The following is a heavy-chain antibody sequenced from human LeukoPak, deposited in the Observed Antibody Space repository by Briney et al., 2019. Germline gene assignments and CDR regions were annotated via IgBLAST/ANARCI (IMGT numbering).Heavy chain of an antibody. Sequence: PGRSLRLSCAAPGITFGSYGMHWVRQAPGKGLEWVAVIRHDGSNKQYADSVKGRFTISRDNSKNTLYLQMNSLRAEDTAVYYCARDQWEVVIGLLDNWGQETLVTVSS. D-gene: IGHD1-26*01. CDR2: IRHDGSNK. CDR1: GITFGSYG. CDR3: ARDQWEVVIGLLDN. J-gene: IGHJ4*02. V-gene: IGHV3-33*01.